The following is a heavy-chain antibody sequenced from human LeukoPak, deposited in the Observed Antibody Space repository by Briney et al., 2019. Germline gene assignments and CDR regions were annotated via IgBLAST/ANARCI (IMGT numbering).Heavy chain of an antibody. CDR2: INWNGDRT. CDR1: GFASDDYG. D-gene: IGHD3-16*01. V-gene: IGHV3-20*04. J-gene: IGHJ4*02. Sequence: GGSLRLSCAASGFASDDYGMSWVRQVPGRGLEWVSDINWNGDRTAYADSVKGRFTIYKDKAKNSLYLQMNSVRAEDTALYYCARDPNNYGRLDYWGQGTLVAVSS. CDR3: ARDPNNYGRLDY.